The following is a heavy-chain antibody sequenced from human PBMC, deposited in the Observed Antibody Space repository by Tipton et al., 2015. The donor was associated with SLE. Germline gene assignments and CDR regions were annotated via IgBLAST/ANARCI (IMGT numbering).Heavy chain of an antibody. V-gene: IGHV4-31*03. D-gene: IGHD1-26*01. CDR3: AREGGVGALDY. CDR1: GGSINSGGYY. J-gene: IGHJ4*02. Sequence: TLSLTCTVSGGSINSGGYYWSWIRQHPGKGLEWIGYIYYSGSTYYNPSLKSRVTISVDTSKNQFSLKLSSVTAADTAVYYCAREGGVGALDYWGQGTLVTVSS. CDR2: IYYSGST.